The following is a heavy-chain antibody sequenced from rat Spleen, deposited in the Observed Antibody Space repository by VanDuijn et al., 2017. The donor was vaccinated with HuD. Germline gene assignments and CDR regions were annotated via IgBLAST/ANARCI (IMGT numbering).Heavy chain of an antibody. CDR3: ARHGAYYGYNYNWFAY. V-gene: IGHV5-19*01. CDR1: GFTFSNYG. D-gene: IGHD1-9*01. CDR2: ISPSGGST. J-gene: IGHJ3*01. Sequence: EVQLVESGGGLVQPGRSLKLSCAASGFTFSNYGLHWIRQAPTKGLEWVASISPSGGSTYYRGSVKGRFTISRDNAKSTLYLQVDSLRSEDTATYYCARHGAYYGYNYNWFAYWGQGTLVTVSS.